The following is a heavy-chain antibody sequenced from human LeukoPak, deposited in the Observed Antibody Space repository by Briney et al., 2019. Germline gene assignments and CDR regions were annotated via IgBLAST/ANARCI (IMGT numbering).Heavy chain of an antibody. V-gene: IGHV3-30*02. D-gene: IGHD6-13*01. Sequence: GGSLRLSCAASGFTFSSYGIHWVRQAPGKGLEWVAFIRSDGSIKYYADSVKGRFTISRDNSKNTLYLEINSLRADDAAIYYCAKTASSSWRFFDYWGQGTLVTVSS. CDR2: IRSDGSIK. J-gene: IGHJ4*02. CDR1: GFTFSSYG. CDR3: AKTASSSWRFFDY.